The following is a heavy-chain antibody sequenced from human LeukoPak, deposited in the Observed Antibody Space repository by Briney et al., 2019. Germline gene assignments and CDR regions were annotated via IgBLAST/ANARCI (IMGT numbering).Heavy chain of an antibody. CDR1: GGSVSSGSYY. V-gene: IGHV4-61*01. CDR2: IYYSGST. Sequence: SETLSLTCTVSGGSVSSGSYYWSWIRQPAGKGLEWIGYIYYSGSTNYNPSLKSRVTISVDTSKNQFSLKLSSVTAADTAVYYCARDRIDSSGSYYIDYWGQGTLVTVSS. CDR3: ARDRIDSSGSYYIDY. D-gene: IGHD3-22*01. J-gene: IGHJ4*02.